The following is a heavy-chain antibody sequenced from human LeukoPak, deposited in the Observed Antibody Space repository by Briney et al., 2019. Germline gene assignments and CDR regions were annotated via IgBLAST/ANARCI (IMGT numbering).Heavy chain of an antibody. V-gene: IGHV3-21*01. CDR2: ISRSGGST. D-gene: IGHD3-22*01. CDR1: GFTFSSYG. CDR3: VRGDRRDY. Sequence: PGGSLRLSCAASGFTFSSYGMSWVRQAPGKGLEWVSSISRSGGSTYYADSVKGRFTISRDNAKNSLYLQMNSLRAEDTAVYFCVRGDRRDYWGQGTLVSVSS. J-gene: IGHJ4*02.